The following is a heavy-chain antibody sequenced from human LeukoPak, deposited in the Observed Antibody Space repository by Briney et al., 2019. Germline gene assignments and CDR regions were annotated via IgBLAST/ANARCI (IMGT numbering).Heavy chain of an antibody. D-gene: IGHD4-17*01. CDR1: GFTVSSNY. J-gene: IGHJ4*02. Sequence: GGSLRLSCAASGFTVSSNYMSWVRQAPGKGLEWVSVIYSGGSTYYADSVKGRFTISRDNSKNTLYLQMNSPRAEDTAVYYCARVSYRYGDYAYWGQGTLVTVSS. CDR2: IYSGGST. CDR3: ARVSYRYGDYAY. V-gene: IGHV3-66*02.